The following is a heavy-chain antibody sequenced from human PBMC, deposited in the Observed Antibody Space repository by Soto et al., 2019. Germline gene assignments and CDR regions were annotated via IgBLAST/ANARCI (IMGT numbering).Heavy chain of an antibody. J-gene: IGHJ4*02. V-gene: IGHV4-34*01. CDR1: GGSFSGYY. CDR2: INHSGST. Sequence: QVQLQQWGAGLLKPSETMSLTCAVYGGSFSGYYWSWIRQPPGKGVEWIGEINHSGSTNYKPSLKRRVTILVDTSKNQFALKLRSVTAAEMSLYYCARVHDDYGDYRIWGQGTLVTVSS. CDR3: ARVHDDYGDYRI. D-gene: IGHD4-17*01.